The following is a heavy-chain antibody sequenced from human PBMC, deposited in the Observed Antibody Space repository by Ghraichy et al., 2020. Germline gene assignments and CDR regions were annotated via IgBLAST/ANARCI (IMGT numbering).Heavy chain of an antibody. CDR1: GFTFSSYA. D-gene: IGHD2-2*01. CDR2: ISGSANSI. Sequence: GGSLRLSCAASGFTFSSYAMRWVRQAPGKGLEWVSGISGSANSIYYADSVKGRFTISRDNSKNTLYLQMNSLKAEDTAVYYCAKCQSTSSRCVNFDYWGQGTLLTVSS. V-gene: IGHV3-23*01. CDR3: AKCQSTSSRCVNFDY. J-gene: IGHJ4*02.